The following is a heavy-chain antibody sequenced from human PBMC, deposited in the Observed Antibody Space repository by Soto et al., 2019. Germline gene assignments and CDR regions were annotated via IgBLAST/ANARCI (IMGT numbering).Heavy chain of an antibody. CDR1: GSSFISYE. J-gene: IGHJ4*02. Sequence: LRLSCADSGSSFISYEMNWVRQAPGKGVEWLSYISSSGSTKYYAASVQGRFAISRDNAKQSVYLQMNSLRAEDTAIYYCASTPKYYYDRSGTLGGLDYWGQGTLVNVSP. D-gene: IGHD3-22*01. CDR2: ISSSGSTK. CDR3: ASTPKYYYDRSGTLGGLDY. V-gene: IGHV3-48*03.